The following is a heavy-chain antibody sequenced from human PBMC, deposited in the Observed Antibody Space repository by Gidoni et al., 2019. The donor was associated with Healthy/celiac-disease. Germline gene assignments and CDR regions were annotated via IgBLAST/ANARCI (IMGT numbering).Heavy chain of an antibody. Sequence: EVQLVESGGGLVKPGGSLRLSCAASGFTFSNAWMSWVRQAPGKGLEWVGRIKSQTDGGPTDYAAPVKGRFTISRDDSKNTLYLQMNSLKTEDTAVYYCTTTDSSGWWVYWGQGTLVTVSS. CDR1: GFTFSNAW. CDR2: IKSQTDGGPT. D-gene: IGHD6-19*01. J-gene: IGHJ4*02. V-gene: IGHV3-15*01. CDR3: TTTDSSGWWVY.